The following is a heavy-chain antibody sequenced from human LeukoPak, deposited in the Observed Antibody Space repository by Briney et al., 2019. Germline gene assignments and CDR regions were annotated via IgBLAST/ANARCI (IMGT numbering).Heavy chain of an antibody. CDR1: GGSFSGYY. V-gene: IGHV3-21*01. CDR3: ARGAVFQGNYDY. Sequence: ETLSLTCAVYGGSFSGYYWSWIRQPPGKGLEWVSSISGESKYIYYADSVTGRFTISRDNAKNSLYLQMNSLRAEDTAVYYCARGAVFQGNYDYWGQGTQVTVSS. CDR2: ISGESKYI. J-gene: IGHJ4*02. D-gene: IGHD3-10*01.